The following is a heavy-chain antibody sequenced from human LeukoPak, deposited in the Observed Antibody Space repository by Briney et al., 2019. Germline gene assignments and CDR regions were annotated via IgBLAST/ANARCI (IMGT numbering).Heavy chain of an antibody. CDR1: GGSISSYY. J-gene: IGHJ4*02. D-gene: IGHD2-21*01. Sequence: PSETLSLTCTVSGGSISSYYWSWIRQPPGKGLEWIGRIYASGSTNYNPSLKSRVTISLDTSKNQFSLKLSSVTAADTAVYYCAREGQLFAVGLDCWGQGTLVTVSS. CDR3: AREGQLFAVGLDC. V-gene: IGHV4-4*07. CDR2: IYASGST.